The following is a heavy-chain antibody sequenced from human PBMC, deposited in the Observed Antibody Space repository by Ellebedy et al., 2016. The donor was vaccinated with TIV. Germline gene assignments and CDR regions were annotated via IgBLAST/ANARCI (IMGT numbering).Heavy chain of an antibody. Sequence: ASVKVSCXVSGYTLTELSMHWVRQAPGKGLEWMGGFDPEDGETIYAQKFQGRVTITADESTSTAYMELSSLRSEHTAVYYCARQDYGGYDYWGQGTLVTVSS. J-gene: IGHJ4*02. CDR2: FDPEDGET. D-gene: IGHD4-23*01. CDR3: ARQDYGGYDY. V-gene: IGHV1-24*01. CDR1: GYTLTELS.